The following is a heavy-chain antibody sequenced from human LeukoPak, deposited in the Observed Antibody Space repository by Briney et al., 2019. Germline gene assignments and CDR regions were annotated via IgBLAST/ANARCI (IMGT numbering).Heavy chain of an antibody. V-gene: IGHV4-59*01. CDR2: MYYSGST. CDR1: GGSISSYY. CDR3: ASLYSGSYDTGSFDYFNY. J-gene: IGHJ4*02. Sequence: PSETLSLTCTVSGGSISSYYWSWLRQPPGKGLEWLGYMYYSGSTNYNPSLKSRVTISVDTSKNQYSLKLSSVTSADTAVCYCASLYSGSYDTGSFDYFNYWGQGTLVTVSS. D-gene: IGHD1-26*01.